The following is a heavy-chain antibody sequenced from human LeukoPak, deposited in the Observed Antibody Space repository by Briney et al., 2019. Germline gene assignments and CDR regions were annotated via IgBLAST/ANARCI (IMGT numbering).Heavy chain of an antibody. Sequence: PSETLSLTCTVSGGSISSSSYYWGWIRQPPGKGLEWIGSIYYSGSTYYNPSLKSRVTISVDTSKNQFSLKLSSVTAADTAVYYCARTSGSYYSPFDYWGQGTLVTVSS. CDR2: IYYSGST. V-gene: IGHV4-39*07. J-gene: IGHJ4*02. D-gene: IGHD1-26*01. CDR3: ARTSGSYYSPFDY. CDR1: GGSISSSSYY.